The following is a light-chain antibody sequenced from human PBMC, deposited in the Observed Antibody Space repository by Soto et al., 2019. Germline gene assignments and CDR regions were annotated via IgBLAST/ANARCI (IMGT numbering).Light chain of an antibody. CDR2: DAS. J-gene: IGKJ4*01. CDR3: QQRSNWPPLT. V-gene: IGKV3-11*01. CDR1: QSVSSY. Sequence: EILLTQSPVTLSLSPGERATLSCRASQSVSSYLAWYQQKPGQAPRLLIYDASNRATGIPARFSGSGSGTDFTLTISSLEPEDFAVYYCQQRSNWPPLTFGGGTKVDIK.